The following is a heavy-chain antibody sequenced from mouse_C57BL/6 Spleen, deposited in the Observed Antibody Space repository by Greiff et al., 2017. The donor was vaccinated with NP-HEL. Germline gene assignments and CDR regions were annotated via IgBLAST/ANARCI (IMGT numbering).Heavy chain of an antibody. CDR2: IDPSDSET. V-gene: IGHV1-52*01. CDR3: ARSYDGYYGDAMDY. Sequence: QVQLQQPGAELVRPGSSVKLSCKASGYTFTSYWMHWVKQRPIQGLEWIGNIDPSDSETNYNQKFKDKATLTVDKSSSTAYMQLSSLTSEDSAVYYCARSYDGYYGDAMDYWGQGTSVTVSS. J-gene: IGHJ4*01. CDR1: GYTFTSYW. D-gene: IGHD2-3*01.